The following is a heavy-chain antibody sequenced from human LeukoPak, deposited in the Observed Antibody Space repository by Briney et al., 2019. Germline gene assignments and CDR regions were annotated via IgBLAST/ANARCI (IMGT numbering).Heavy chain of an antibody. Sequence: SVKVSCKASGGTFGSYAISWVRQAPGQGLEWMGGIIPIFGTANYAQKFQGRVTITADKSTSTAYMELSSLRSEDTAVYYCARGSIAAAGRVDYWGQGTLVTVSS. J-gene: IGHJ4*02. CDR2: IIPIFGTA. V-gene: IGHV1-69*06. CDR3: ARGSIAAAGRVDY. CDR1: GGTFGSYA. D-gene: IGHD6-13*01.